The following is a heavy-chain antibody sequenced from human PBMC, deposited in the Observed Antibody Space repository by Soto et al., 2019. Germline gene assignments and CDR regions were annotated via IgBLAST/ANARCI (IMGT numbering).Heavy chain of an antibody. J-gene: IGHJ5*02. D-gene: IGHD6-13*01. CDR1: GASMNSYH. Sequence: SETLSLTCTVSGASMNSYHWSWIRQPAGKGLEWIGHIHSSGSTNYNPSLKSRVTMSVDTSKNQFSLRLMSLTAADTAVYYCARDQGVAAAGITWFDPWGQGSMVTVSS. CDR3: ARDQGVAAAGITWFDP. CDR2: IHSSGST. V-gene: IGHV4-4*07.